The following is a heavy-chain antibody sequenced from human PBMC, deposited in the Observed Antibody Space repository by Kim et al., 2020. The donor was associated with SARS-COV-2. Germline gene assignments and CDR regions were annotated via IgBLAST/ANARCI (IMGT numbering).Heavy chain of an antibody. J-gene: IGHJ5*02. CDR1: GFTFSSYG. Sequence: GGSLRLSCAASGFTFSSYGMHWVRQAPGKGLEWVAVISYDGSNKYYADSVKGRFTISRDNSKNTLYLQMNSLRAEDTAVYYCAKGGRRVVITVWFDPWGQGTLVTVSS. V-gene: IGHV3-30*18. D-gene: IGHD3-22*01. CDR2: ISYDGSNK. CDR3: AKGGRRVVITVWFDP.